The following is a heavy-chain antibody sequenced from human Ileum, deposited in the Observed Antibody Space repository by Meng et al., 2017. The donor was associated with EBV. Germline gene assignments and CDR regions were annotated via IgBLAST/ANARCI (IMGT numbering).Heavy chain of an antibody. CDR2: IYHSGST. CDR1: GGSISSSNL. D-gene: IGHD2-2*01. CDR3: ARGYCSSTSCYAALYYFDY. Sequence: QVVLQESGPGLVKPAGTLSLACAVSGGSISSSNLWSWVRQPPGKGLEWIGEIYHSGSTNYNTSLKSRVTISVDKSKNQFSLKLSSVTAADTAVYYCARGYCSSTSCYAALYYFDYWGQGTLVTVSS. J-gene: IGHJ4*02. V-gene: IGHV4-4*02.